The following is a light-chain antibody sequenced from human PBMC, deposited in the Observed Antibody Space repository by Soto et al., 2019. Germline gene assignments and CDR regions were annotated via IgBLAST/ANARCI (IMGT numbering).Light chain of an antibody. J-gene: IGKJ2*01. CDR2: KAS. V-gene: IGKV1-5*03. CDR1: QSISSW. Sequence: DIQMTQSPSTLSASVGDRVTITCRASQSISSWLAWYQQKPGKAPKLLIYKASSLESGVPSRFSGSGSGTEFTLTLSRLQPDDFATYYCQQYNSYWYTFGQGTKLEIK. CDR3: QQYNSYWYT.